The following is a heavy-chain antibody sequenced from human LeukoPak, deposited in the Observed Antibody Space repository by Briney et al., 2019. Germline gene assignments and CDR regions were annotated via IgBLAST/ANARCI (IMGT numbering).Heavy chain of an antibody. CDR1: GGSISSYY. CDR3: ARAVPVAWGGWLEDY. V-gene: IGHV4-59*12. CDR2: IYDSGST. Sequence: SETLSLTCTVSGGSISSYYWSWIRQPPGKGLEWIGYIYDSGSTNYNPSLKSRVTISVDKSKNQFSLKLSSVTAADTAVYYCARAVPVAWGGWLEDYWGQGTLVTVSS. J-gene: IGHJ4*02. D-gene: IGHD6-19*01.